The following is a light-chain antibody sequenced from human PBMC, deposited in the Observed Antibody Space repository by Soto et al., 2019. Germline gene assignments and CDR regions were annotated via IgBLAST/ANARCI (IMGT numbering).Light chain of an antibody. Sequence: EIVLTQSPGTLSLSPGERATLSCRASQSVSSSYLAWYQQKPGQAPRLLIYGASSRATGIPDRFSGSGSGTDFTLTISRLEPEDGAVDYCQQDGRSPPVTFGQGTRLEIK. V-gene: IGKV3-20*01. CDR1: QSVSSSY. CDR2: GAS. CDR3: QQDGRSPPVT. J-gene: IGKJ5*01.